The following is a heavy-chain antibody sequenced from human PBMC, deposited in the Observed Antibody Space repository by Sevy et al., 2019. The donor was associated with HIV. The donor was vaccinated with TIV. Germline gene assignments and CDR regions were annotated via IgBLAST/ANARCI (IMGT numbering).Heavy chain of an antibody. J-gene: IGHJ4*02. Sequence: ASVKVSCKASGGTFSSYGISWVRQAPGQGLEWMGGIIPILGTVNYAQKFQGRVTITADESTKTAYMKLTSLRAEDTAVYFCARGGGNGWYYFDYWGQDTLVTVSS. V-gene: IGHV1-69*13. CDR2: IIPILGTV. CDR1: GGTFSSYG. CDR3: ARGGGNGWYYFDY. D-gene: IGHD2-2*03.